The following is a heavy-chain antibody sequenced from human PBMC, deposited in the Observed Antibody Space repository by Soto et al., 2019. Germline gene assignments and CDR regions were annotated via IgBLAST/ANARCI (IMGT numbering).Heavy chain of an antibody. J-gene: IGHJ6*01. V-gene: IGHV1-3*01. CDR1: GYTFPSYA. Sequence: ASVKVACKASGYTFPSYAVHWVRQAPGERLEWMGWINAGNGNIKYSQKLQGRVTITRDTSASTAYMELSSLRSEDSAVYYCAIDRGGYCISASCNYHHYGMYVRRQRSTVLVSA. CDR2: INAGNGNI. D-gene: IGHD2-2*01. CDR3: AIDRGGYCISASCNYHHYGMYV.